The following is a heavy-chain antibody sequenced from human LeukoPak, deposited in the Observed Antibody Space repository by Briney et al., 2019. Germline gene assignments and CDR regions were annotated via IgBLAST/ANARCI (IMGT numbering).Heavy chain of an antibody. D-gene: IGHD4-23*01. CDR2: ISWNSGSI. CDR3: AKDTPVGYFDY. V-gene: IGHV3-9*01. J-gene: IGHJ4*02. Sequence: GGSLRLSCAASGFAFDDYAMHWVRQAPGKGLEWVSGISWNSGSIGYADSVKGRFTISRDNAKNSPYLQMNSLSAEDTALYYCAKDTPVGYFDYWGQGTLVTVSS. CDR1: GFAFDDYA.